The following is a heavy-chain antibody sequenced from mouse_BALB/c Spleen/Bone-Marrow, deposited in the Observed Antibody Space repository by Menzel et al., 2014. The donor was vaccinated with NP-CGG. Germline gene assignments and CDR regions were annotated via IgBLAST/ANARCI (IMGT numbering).Heavy chain of an antibody. J-gene: IGHJ2*01. V-gene: IGHV1-54*01. D-gene: IGHD2-1*01. CDR3: ARRIYYAMGY. CDR2: LNPGSGGT. Sequence: QVQLQQSGAELVRPGTSVKVSCKASGYAFTNYLIEWVKQRPGPGLEWIGVLNPGSGGTNYNEKFKGKATLTADKSSSSAYMQLSSLTSDDSAVYFCARRIYYAMGYWGQGTTLTVSS. CDR1: GYAFTNYL.